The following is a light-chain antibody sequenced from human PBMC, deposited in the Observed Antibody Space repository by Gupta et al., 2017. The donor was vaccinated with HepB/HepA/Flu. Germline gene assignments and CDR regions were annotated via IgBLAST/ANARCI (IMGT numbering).Light chain of an antibody. CDR2: YDT. V-gene: IGLV3-21*04. CDR1: SFGSKS. Sequence: SYVLTQPPSGSLAPGETARITCGGFSFGSKSVHWYQQKPGQAPVMVIYYDTDRPAGIPERLSGSNSGNTATLTISRVEAGDEADYYCQVWDSSSDSVVFGGGTKLTVL. J-gene: IGLJ2*01. CDR3: QVWDSSSDSVV.